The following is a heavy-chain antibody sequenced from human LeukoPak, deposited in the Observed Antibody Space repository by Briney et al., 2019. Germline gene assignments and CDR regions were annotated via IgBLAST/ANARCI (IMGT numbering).Heavy chain of an antibody. CDR2: ISDNGGNT. CDR3: ATRGVVIRVVLVGFHKEAYYFES. V-gene: IGHV3-23*01. Sequence: GGSLRLSYAVSAITLSNYGISSVRQPPGNGLEWVAGISDNGGNTKYADSVKGRFTISRDNPTNTLFLQMNRMRAEDTAVYFCATRGVVIRVVLVGFHKEAYYFESWGQGALVTVSS. CDR1: AITLSNYG. J-gene: IGHJ4*02. D-gene: IGHD3/OR15-3a*01.